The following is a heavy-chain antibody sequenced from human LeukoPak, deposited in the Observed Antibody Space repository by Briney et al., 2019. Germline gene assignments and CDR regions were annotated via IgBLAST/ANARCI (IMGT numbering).Heavy chain of an antibody. CDR1: GFTVSSNY. J-gene: IGHJ4*02. Sequence: PGGSLRLSCAVSGFTVSSNYMSWVRQAPGKGLEWVSIIYSGGSTYYADSVRGRFTISRDNSKNTLYLQMNNLGAEDTAVYYCARVKAFEQRQLVQRFDYWGQGTLVTVSS. D-gene: IGHD6-13*01. CDR2: IYSGGST. CDR3: ARVKAFEQRQLVQRFDY. V-gene: IGHV3-53*01.